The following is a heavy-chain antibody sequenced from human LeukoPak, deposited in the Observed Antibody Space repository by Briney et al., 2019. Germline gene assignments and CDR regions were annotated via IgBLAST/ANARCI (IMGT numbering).Heavy chain of an antibody. J-gene: IGHJ4*02. CDR2: ISSSSSTI. V-gene: IGHV3-48*01. CDR1: GFTFSSYS. Sequence: GGSLRLSCAAPGFTFSSYSMNWVRQAPGKGLEWVSYISSSSSTIYYADSVKGRFTISRDNAKNSLYLQMNSLRAEDTAVYYCARVRAAAEGTTFDYWGQGTLVTVSS. D-gene: IGHD6-13*01. CDR3: ARVRAAAEGTTFDY.